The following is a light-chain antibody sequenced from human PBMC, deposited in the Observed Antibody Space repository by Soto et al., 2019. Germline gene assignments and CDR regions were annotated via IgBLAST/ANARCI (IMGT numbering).Light chain of an antibody. CDR1: QSISSY. CDR2: AAS. V-gene: IGKV1-39*01. Sequence: DIQMTQSPSSLSASVGDRVTITCRASQSISSYLNWYQQKPGKAPKLLMYAASTLQSGVPSRFSSSVSGTDFTLTIISLQPEDFPTYFCQQSYSTPWLTFGGGTKVQIK. J-gene: IGKJ4*01. CDR3: QQSYSTPWLT.